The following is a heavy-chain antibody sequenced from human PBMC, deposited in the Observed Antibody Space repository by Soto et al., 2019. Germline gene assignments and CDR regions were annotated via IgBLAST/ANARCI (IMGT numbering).Heavy chain of an antibody. CDR1: GFTLSSYG. Sequence: QVQLVESGGGWVQPGSSLSLSCAASGFTLSSYGRNWVRRAPGKGLEGGAVIWYDGSNKYYADSVKGRFTISRDNSKNTLYLQMNSLRAEDTAVYYCAREPGYCSGGSCYSFGYWGQGTLVTVSS. D-gene: IGHD2-15*01. J-gene: IGHJ4*02. CDR3: AREPGYCSGGSCYSFGY. CDR2: IWYDGSNK. V-gene: IGHV3-33*01.